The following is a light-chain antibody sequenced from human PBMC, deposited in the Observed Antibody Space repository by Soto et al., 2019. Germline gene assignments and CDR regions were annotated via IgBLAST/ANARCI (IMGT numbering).Light chain of an antibody. V-gene: IGLV2-14*01. Sequence: QSVLTQPASVSGSPGQSIAISCTGTNSDVGGYSYVSWYQQHPGKAPKLMIYEVSNRPSGVSNRFSGSQSGNTASLTISGLQAEDEADYYCSSYTSSSTLPFVFGTGTKLTVL. J-gene: IGLJ1*01. CDR3: SSYTSSSTLPFV. CDR1: NSDVGGYSY. CDR2: EVS.